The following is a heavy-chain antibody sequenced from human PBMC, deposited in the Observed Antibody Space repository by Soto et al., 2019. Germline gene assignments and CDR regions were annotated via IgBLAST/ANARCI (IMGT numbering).Heavy chain of an antibody. CDR3: ARGGVNLPTVTTVLGGWFDP. CDR1: GGSVSSGSYY. V-gene: IGHV4-61*01. Sequence: QVQLQESGPGLVKPSETLSLTCTVSGGSVSSGSYYWSWIRQPPGKGLEWIGEITHSGNTNYSPSLKSRVTISVDTSKNQFSLKLSSVTAADTAVYYCARGGVNLPTVTTVLGGWFDPWGQGTLVTVSS. CDR2: ITHSGNT. J-gene: IGHJ5*02. D-gene: IGHD4-17*01.